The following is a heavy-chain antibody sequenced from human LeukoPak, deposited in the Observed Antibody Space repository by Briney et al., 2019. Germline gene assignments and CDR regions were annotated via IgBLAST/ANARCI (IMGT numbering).Heavy chain of an antibody. J-gene: IGHJ4*02. V-gene: IGHV4-39*01. D-gene: IGHD3-22*01. CDR1: GDTISTSDHY. Sequence: SETLSLTCSVSGDTISTSDHYWGWIRQPPGKGLEWIGSIYYTGNTYYNPSLKSRVTISVDTSKNQFSLKLSSVTAADTAVYYCARQRLVRGYYLLDYWGQGTLVTVSS. CDR3: ARQRLVRGYYLLDY. CDR2: IYYTGNT.